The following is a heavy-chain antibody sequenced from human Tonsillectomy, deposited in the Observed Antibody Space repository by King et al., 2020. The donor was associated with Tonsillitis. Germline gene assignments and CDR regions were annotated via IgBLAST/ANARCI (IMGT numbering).Heavy chain of an antibody. D-gene: IGHD3-22*01. V-gene: IGHV3-73*01. CDR3: TINDPYDSSGYYYGWADY. CDR1: AFTFSGSA. CDR2: IRSKANSYAT. J-gene: IGHJ4*02. Sequence: VQLVESGGGLVQPGGSLKLSCAASAFTFSGSAMHWVRQASGKGLEWVGRIRSKANSYATAYAASVKGRFTISRDDSKNTAYLQMNSLKTEDTAVYYCTINDPYDSSGYYYGWADYWGQGTLVTVSS.